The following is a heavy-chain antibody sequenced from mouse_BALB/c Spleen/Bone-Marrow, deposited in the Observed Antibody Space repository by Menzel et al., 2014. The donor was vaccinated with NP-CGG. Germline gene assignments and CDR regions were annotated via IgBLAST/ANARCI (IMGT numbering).Heavy chain of an antibody. D-gene: IGHD2-12*01. CDR1: GYTFTNYL. CDR3: TRSYNWSFDV. Sequence: VQLKESGTVLARPGASVKMSCKASGYTFTNYLMYWVKQRPGQGLEWIGAIYPGNSDTSFNQKFKGKAKLTAVTSARTAYMELSSLTNEDSAVYYCTRSYNWSFDVWGAGTTVIVSS. J-gene: IGHJ1*01. V-gene: IGHV1-5*01. CDR2: IYPGNSDT.